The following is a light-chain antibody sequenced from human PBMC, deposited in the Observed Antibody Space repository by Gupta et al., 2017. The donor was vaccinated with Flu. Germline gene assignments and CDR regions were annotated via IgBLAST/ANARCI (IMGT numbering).Light chain of an antibody. J-gene: IGLJ2*01. CDR1: SSDVGDSKY. CDR3: SSYAGNKKL. Sequence: GTSSDVGDSKYVSWYQQPPGKAPKLMIYEVNARASGVPDRFSGSKSGNTASLTVSGLQAEDEADYYCSSYAGNKKLFGGGTKLTVL. CDR2: EVN. V-gene: IGLV2-8*01.